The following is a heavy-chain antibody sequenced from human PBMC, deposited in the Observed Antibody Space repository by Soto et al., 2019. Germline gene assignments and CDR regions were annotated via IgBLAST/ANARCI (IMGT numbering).Heavy chain of an antibody. CDR3: AGLSITSTGGWFDP. D-gene: IGHD6-13*01. V-gene: IGHV4-31*03. J-gene: IGHJ5*02. Sequence: QVQLQESGPGLVKPSQTLSLTCTVSGGSIISGNHYWNWIRQHPGKSLQWIGDIAYSGTTSYNPSLKIRVTISVDTSKNQFSLKLNSVTAADTAVYYCAGLSITSTGGWFDPWGQGTLVTVSS. CDR1: GGSIISGNHY. CDR2: IAYSGTT.